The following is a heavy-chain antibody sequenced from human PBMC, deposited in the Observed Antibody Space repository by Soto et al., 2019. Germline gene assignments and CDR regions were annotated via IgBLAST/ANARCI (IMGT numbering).Heavy chain of an antibody. CDR1: GGSFSGYY. Sequence: QVHLQQWGAGLLKPSETLSLPCAVYGGSFSGYYWSWIRQPPGKGLEWIGEINHSGRTNYNPSLKSRVTIAVDTSKNQFSLKLSSVTAADTAVYYCARGGMITLGGVIVIRAAPFDYWGQGTLFTVSS. V-gene: IGHV4-34*01. J-gene: IGHJ4*02. CDR2: INHSGRT. CDR3: ARGGMITLGGVIVIRAAPFDY. D-gene: IGHD3-16*02.